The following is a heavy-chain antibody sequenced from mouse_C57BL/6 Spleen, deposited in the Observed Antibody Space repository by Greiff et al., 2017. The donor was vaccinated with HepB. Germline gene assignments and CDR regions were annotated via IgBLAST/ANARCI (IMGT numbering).Heavy chain of an antibody. CDR2: IDPETGGT. Sequence: QVHVKQSGAELVRPGASVTLSCKASGYTFTDYEMHWVKQTPVHGLEWIGAIDPETGGTAYNQKFKGKAILTADKSSSTAYMELRSLTSEDSAVYYCTPIYYDYDAYFDVWGTGTTVTVSS. V-gene: IGHV1-15*01. J-gene: IGHJ1*03. CDR3: TPIYYDYDAYFDV. D-gene: IGHD2-4*01. CDR1: GYTFTDYE.